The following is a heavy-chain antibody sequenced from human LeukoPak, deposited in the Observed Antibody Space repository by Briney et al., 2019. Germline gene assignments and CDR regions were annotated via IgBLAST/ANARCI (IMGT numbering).Heavy chain of an antibody. D-gene: IGHD6-19*01. Sequence: GASVKVSCKASGYTFTSYGISWVRQAPGQGLEWMGWINPNSGGTNYAQKFQGRVTMTRDTSISTAYMELSRLRSDDTAVYYCAREPVAVADYYYYYMDVWGKGTTVTVSS. V-gene: IGHV1-2*02. CDR1: GYTFTSYG. J-gene: IGHJ6*03. CDR2: INPNSGGT. CDR3: AREPVAVADYYYYYMDV.